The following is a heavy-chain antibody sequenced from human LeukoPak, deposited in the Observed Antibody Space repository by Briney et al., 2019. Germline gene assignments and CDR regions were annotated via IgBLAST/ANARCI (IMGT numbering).Heavy chain of an antibody. CDR1: GFTFSSYA. J-gene: IGHJ4*02. D-gene: IGHD5-12*01. Sequence: PGRSLRLSCAASGFTFSSYAMHWVRQAPGKGLEWVAVISYDGSNKYYADSVKGRFTISRDNSKNTLYLQMNSLRAEDTAVYYCARGDVARGSRHLFIDYWGQGTLVTVSS. CDR3: ARGDVARGSRHLFIDY. V-gene: IGHV3-30-3*01. CDR2: ISYDGSNK.